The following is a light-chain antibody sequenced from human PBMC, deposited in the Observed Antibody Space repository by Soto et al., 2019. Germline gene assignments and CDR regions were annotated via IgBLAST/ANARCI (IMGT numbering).Light chain of an antibody. V-gene: IGKV3-20*01. CDR1: QTVSSSF. Sequence: EIVLTQSPGTLSLSPGERATLSCRASQTVSSSFLGWYQQKPGQAPRLLIYDASNRATGIPARFSGSGSGTDFTLTITSLQSEDFAVYYCQQYNNWPRTFGQGTKVDIK. CDR3: QQYNNWPRT. J-gene: IGKJ1*01. CDR2: DAS.